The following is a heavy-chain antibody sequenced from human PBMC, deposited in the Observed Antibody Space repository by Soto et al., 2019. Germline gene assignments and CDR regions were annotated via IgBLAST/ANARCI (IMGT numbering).Heavy chain of an antibody. Sequence: GGSLRLSCAASGFTFSSYAMDWVRQAPGTGLEWVSRISGSGASTYYADSVKGRFTISRDNSENSLYLQMNSLRAEDTAIYYCAKRYCGGGSCYYFDYWGQGTLVTVSS. CDR3: AKRYCGGGSCYYFDY. D-gene: IGHD2-15*01. V-gene: IGHV3-23*01. J-gene: IGHJ4*02. CDR2: ISGSGAST. CDR1: GFTFSSYA.